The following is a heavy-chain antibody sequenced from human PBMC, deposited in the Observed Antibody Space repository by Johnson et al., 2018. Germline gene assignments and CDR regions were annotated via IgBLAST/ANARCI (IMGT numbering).Heavy chain of an antibody. V-gene: IGHV3-9*01. CDR3: AKTHPRRYSGYRDDYYYYYMDV. Sequence: EVQLVESGGGLVQPRRSLRLSCAASGFSFEDYAMHWVRQVPGKGLEWVSGITWNSDYIDYADSVKGRFTISRDNAKDYLYLQMNSLRVEDTALDYCAKTHPRRYSGYRDDYYYYYMDVWGKGTTVTVSS. J-gene: IGHJ6*03. CDR1: GFSFEDYA. CDR2: ITWNSDYI. D-gene: IGHD5-12*01.